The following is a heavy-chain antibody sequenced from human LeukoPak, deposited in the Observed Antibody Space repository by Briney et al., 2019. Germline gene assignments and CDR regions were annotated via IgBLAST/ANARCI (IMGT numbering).Heavy chain of an antibody. CDR1: GDSISSYY. D-gene: IGHD3-22*01. CDR2: IYYSGST. V-gene: IGHV4-59*08. CDR3: ARGAPYYYDSNAFDI. Sequence: SETLSLTCTVSGDSISSYYWSWIRQPPGKGLEWIGYIYYSGSTYYNPSLKSRVTISVDTSKNQFSLKLRSVTAADTAVYYCARGAPYYYDSNAFDIWGQGTMVTVSS. J-gene: IGHJ3*02.